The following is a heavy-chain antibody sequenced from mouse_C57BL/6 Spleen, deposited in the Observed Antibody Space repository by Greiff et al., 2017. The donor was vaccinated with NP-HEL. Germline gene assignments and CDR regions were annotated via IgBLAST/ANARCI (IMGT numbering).Heavy chain of an antibody. Sequence: EVNVVESGEGLVKPGGSLKLSCAASGFTFSSYAMSWVRQTPEKRLEWVAYISSGGDYIYYADTVKGRFTISRDNARNTLYLQMSSLKSEDTAMYYCTRAGGPYYFDYWGQGTTLTVSS. CDR1: GFTFSSYA. V-gene: IGHV5-9-1*02. D-gene: IGHD3-1*01. CDR3: TRAGGPYYFDY. J-gene: IGHJ2*01. CDR2: ISSGGDYI.